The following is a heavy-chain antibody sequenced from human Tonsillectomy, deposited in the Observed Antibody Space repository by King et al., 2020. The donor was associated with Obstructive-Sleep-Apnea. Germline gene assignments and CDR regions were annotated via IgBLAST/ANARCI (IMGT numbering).Heavy chain of an antibody. D-gene: IGHD3-10*01. CDR3: ARDLSGF. J-gene: IGHJ4*02. Sequence: QLQESGPGLVKPSETLSLTCNVSGCSISSSGHYWGWIRQPPGKGLEWIGSIHYSVSTSYNPSLKSRVTISVDTPKNQFSLKLTSVTAADTAVYFCARDLSGFWGQGTLVTVSS. V-gene: IGHV4-39*07. CDR1: GCSISSSGHY. CDR2: IHYSVST.